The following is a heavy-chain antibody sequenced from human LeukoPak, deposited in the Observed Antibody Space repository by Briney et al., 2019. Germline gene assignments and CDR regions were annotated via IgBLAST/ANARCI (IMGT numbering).Heavy chain of an antibody. CDR2: IYYSGST. J-gene: IGHJ4*02. CDR1: GGSISSYY. D-gene: IGHD5-24*01. CDR3: ARGRLQFDY. V-gene: IGHV4-59*01. Sequence: SETLSLTCTVSGGSISSYYWSWIRQPPGKGLECIGYIYYSGSTNYNPSLKSRVTISVDTSKNQFSLKLSSVTAADTAVYYCARGRLQFDYWGQGTLVTVSS.